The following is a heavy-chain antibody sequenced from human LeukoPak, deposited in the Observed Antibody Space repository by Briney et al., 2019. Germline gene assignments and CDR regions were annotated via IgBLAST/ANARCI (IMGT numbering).Heavy chain of an antibody. CDR2: INPSGGST. Sequence: GASVKVSCKASGYTFTSYYIHWVRQAPGQGLEWMGIINPSGGSTSYAQKFQGRVTMTRDTSTSTVYMDLSSLRSEDTAVYYCARDPEVTMVRGAAYYMDVWGKGTTVTVSS. J-gene: IGHJ6*03. CDR3: ARDPEVTMVRGAAYYMDV. D-gene: IGHD3-10*01. CDR1: GYTFTSYY. V-gene: IGHV1-46*01.